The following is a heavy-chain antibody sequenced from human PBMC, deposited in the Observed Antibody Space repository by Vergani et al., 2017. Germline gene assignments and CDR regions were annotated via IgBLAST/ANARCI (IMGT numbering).Heavy chain of an antibody. CDR2: TYYRSKWYN. V-gene: IGHV6-1*01. CDR1: GDSVSSNDAV. Sequence: QVQLQQSGPGLVKPSQTLSLTCAISGDSVSSNDAVWNWIRQSPSRGLEWLGGTYYRSKWYNDYAVSVKSRITMSPDTSKNQFSLQLNSVTPEDTAVYYCARDVAYYDKIEQDGLEVWGKGTTVTVSS. J-gene: IGHJ6*04. D-gene: IGHD3-16*01. CDR3: ARDVAYYDKIEQDGLEV.